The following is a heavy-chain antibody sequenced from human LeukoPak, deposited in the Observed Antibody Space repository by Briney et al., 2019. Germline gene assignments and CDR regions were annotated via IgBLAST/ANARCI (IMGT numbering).Heavy chain of an antibody. J-gene: IGHJ6*03. V-gene: IGHV1-69*05. CDR1: GGTFSSYA. Sequence: SVKVSCKASGGTFSSYAISWVRQAPGQGLEWMGGIIPILGTANYAQKVQGRVTITTDESTSTAYMELSSLRSEDTAVYYCARDETPADYYYYMDVWGKGTTVTVSS. CDR3: ARDETPADYYYYMDV. D-gene: IGHD2-15*01. CDR2: IIPILGTA.